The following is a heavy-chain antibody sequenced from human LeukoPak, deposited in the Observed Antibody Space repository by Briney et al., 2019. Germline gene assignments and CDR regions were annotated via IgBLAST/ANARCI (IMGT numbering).Heavy chain of an antibody. J-gene: IGHJ3*02. D-gene: IGHD3-22*01. Sequence: ASVKVSCKASGGTFSSYAISWVRQAPGQGLEWMGGIIPIFGTANYAQKFQGRVTITADESTSTAYMELSSLRSEDTAVYYCARDRGPEAYYDSSGYAFDIWGQGTMVTVSS. CDR2: IIPIFGTA. CDR3: ARDRGPEAYYDSSGYAFDI. CDR1: GGTFSSYA. V-gene: IGHV1-69*13.